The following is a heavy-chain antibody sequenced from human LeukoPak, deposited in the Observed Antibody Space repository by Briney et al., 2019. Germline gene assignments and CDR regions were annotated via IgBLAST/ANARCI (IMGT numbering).Heavy chain of an antibody. Sequence: GASVKVSCKASGYTFTSYGISWVRQAPGQGLEWMGWISAYNGNTNYAQKLQGRVTMTTDTSTSTAYMELRSLRSDDTAVYYCARDSAWAPLPSYYYYGMDVWGQGTTVTVSS. V-gene: IGHV1-18*01. CDR2: ISAYNGNT. J-gene: IGHJ6*02. D-gene: IGHD3-16*01. CDR1: GYTFTSYG. CDR3: ARDSAWAPLPSYYYYGMDV.